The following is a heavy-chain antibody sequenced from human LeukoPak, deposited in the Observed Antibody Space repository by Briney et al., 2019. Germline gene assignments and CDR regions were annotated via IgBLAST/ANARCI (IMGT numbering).Heavy chain of an antibody. CDR1: GYTFTGYY. CDR2: INPNSGGT. V-gene: IGHV1-2*02. Sequence: ASVKVSCKASGYTFTGYYMHWVRQAPGQGLEWMGWINPNSGGTKYAQKFQGRVTMTRDTSISTAYMELSRLRSDDTAVYYCARKMNIGVAGTPFTDAYDIWGQGTLVTVSS. J-gene: IGHJ3*02. CDR3: ARKMNIGVAGTPFTDAYDI. D-gene: IGHD6-19*01.